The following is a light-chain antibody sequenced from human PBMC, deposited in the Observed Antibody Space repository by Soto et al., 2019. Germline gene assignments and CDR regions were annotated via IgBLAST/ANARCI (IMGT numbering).Light chain of an antibody. CDR1: QSVSSK. J-gene: IGKJ2*01. Sequence: EIVMTQSPATLSVSPGETATLSCRASQSVSSKLAWYQQKPGQAPRLLIYGASVRAAGCPARFSGSGSGTKFTLTISSLQSEDFVVDYCQQYNNGLDTFGQGTKLEIK. CDR3: QQYNNGLDT. CDR2: GAS. V-gene: IGKV3-15*01.